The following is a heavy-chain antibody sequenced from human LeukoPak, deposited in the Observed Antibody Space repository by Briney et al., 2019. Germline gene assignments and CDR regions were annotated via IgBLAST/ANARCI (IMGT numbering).Heavy chain of an antibody. J-gene: IGHJ4*02. D-gene: IGHD1-26*01. CDR3: ARQPYTIGAYYFDY. CDR1: GDSISSYY. V-gene: IGHV4-59*08. CDR2: IFHSGNT. Sequence: PSETLSLTCIVSGDSISSYYWSWIRQLPGKGLEWIGYIFHSGNTNYNPSLKSRVTMSIDTSKNQFSLRLSSVTAADTAVYYCARQPYTIGAYYFDYWGPGTLVSVSS.